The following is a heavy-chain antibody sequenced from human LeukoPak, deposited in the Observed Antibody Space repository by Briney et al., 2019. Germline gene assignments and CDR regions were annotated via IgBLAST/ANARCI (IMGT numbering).Heavy chain of an antibody. CDR3: ARSYDH. D-gene: IGHD3-10*01. CDR1: GFTFSSYW. V-gene: IGHV3-74*01. Sequence: AGGSLRLSCAASGFTFSSYWMHWVRQAPGKGLVWVSRITTDGSVTHYADSVKGRFTISRDNAKNTLYLQMNSLGAEDTAVYYCARSYDHWGQGTLVTVSS. J-gene: IGHJ4*02. CDR2: ITTDGSVT.